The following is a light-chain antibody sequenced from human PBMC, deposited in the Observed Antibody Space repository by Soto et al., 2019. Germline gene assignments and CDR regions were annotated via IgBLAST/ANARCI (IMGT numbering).Light chain of an antibody. J-gene: IGKJ3*01. V-gene: IGKV1-39*01. Sequence: DIQMTQSPSSLSASVGDRVTITCRASQSISSYLNWYQQKPGKAPKLLIYAASSLQSGVPSRFSGSGSGTDFTLTISSLQPEDFATYYCQQSYSTLPCGPGTNVDIK. CDR1: QSISSY. CDR2: AAS. CDR3: QQSYSTLP.